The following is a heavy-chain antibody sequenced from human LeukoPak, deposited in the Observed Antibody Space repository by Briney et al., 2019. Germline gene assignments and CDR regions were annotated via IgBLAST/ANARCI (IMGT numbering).Heavy chain of an antibody. CDR2: ISAYNGNT. Sequence: ASVKVSCKTSGYTFTSYGISWVRQAPGQGLEWMGWISAYNGNTNYAQKLQGRVTMTTDTSTSTACMELRSLRSDDTAVYYCARDLTDFWSGYASGFWGQGTLVTVSS. CDR1: GYTFTSYG. J-gene: IGHJ4*02. CDR3: ARDLTDFWSGYASGF. D-gene: IGHD3-3*01. V-gene: IGHV1-18*01.